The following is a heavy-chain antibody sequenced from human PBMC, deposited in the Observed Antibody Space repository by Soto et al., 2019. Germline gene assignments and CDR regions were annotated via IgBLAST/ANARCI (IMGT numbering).Heavy chain of an antibody. J-gene: IGHJ4*02. V-gene: IGHV1-46*01. CDR2: INPSGGST. CDR3: ARERYYYDSSGYYYAY. D-gene: IGHD3-22*01. CDR1: GYTFTSYY. Sequence: GASVKVSCKASGYTFTSYYMHWVRQAPGQGLEWMGIINPSGGSTSYAQKFQGRVTMTRDTSTSTVYMELSSLRSEDTAVYYCARERYYYDSSGYYYAYWGQGTMVTVYS.